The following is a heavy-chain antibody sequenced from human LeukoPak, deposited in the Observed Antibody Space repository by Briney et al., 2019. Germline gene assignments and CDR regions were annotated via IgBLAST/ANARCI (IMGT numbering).Heavy chain of an antibody. Sequence: GGSLRLSCAASGFTFSSYAMSWVRQAPGKGLEWVSAISGSGGSTYYADSVKGRFTISRDNSKNTLYLQMNSLRAEDTAVYYCAKDHEGHSGYDSFDYWGQGTLVTVSS. CDR1: GFTFSSYA. D-gene: IGHD5-12*01. J-gene: IGHJ4*02. CDR3: AKDHEGHSGYDSFDY. V-gene: IGHV3-23*01. CDR2: ISGSGGST.